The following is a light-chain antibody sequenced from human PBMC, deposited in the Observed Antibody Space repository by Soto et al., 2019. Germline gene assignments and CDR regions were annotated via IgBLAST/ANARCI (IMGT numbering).Light chain of an antibody. CDR3: QQRSNWT. CDR1: QSVSNSY. CDR2: GAS. V-gene: IGKV3D-20*02. Sequence: EIVLTQSPGTLSLSPGERASLSCRASQSVSNSYLAWYQQKPGQAPRLLIYGASNRATGIPARFSGSGSGTDFTLTISSLEPEDFAVYYCQQRSNWTFGQGTKVDIK. J-gene: IGKJ1*01.